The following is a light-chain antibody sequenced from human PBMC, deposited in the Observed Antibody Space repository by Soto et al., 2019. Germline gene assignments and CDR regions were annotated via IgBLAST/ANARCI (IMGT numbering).Light chain of an antibody. CDR2: DVS. CDR3: QPYNVYWP. Sequence: QIAQGPCSMTEKVGDRVTITFRASQSVNTWLAWYQQKPGEAPKLLIYDVSILESGVPSRFSGSGSGTEFTLTISSLQPDDFATYYCQPYNVYWPFGQGTKVDIK. J-gene: IGKJ1*01. V-gene: IGKV1-5*01. CDR1: QSVNTW.